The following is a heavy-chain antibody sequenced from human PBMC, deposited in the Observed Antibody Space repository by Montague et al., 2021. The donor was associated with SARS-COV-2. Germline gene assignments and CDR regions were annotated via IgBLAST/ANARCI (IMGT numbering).Heavy chain of an antibody. Sequence: SETLSLTCTVSGGSISSSSYYWGWIRQPPGKGLEWIGSIYYSGSTXYKPSLKSRVTISVDTSKNQFSLKLSSVTAADTAVYYCARVGRQQLVRLSGMDVWGQGTPVTVSS. V-gene: IGHV4-39*07. CDR1: GGSISSSSYY. CDR2: IYYSGST. D-gene: IGHD6-13*01. J-gene: IGHJ6*02. CDR3: ARVGRQQLVRLSGMDV.